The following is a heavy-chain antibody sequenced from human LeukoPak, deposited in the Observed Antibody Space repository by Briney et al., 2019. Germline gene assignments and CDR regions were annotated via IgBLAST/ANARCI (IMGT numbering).Heavy chain of an antibody. Sequence: GESLKISCKGSGYSFTSYWIGWVGQMPGKGLEWIGIIYPGDSDTRYSPSFQGQVTISADKSISTAYLQWSSLKASDTAMYYCAVLRITIFGVVSNDAFDIWGQGKMVTVSS. CDR1: GYSFTSYW. CDR2: IYPGDSDT. J-gene: IGHJ3*02. D-gene: IGHD3-3*01. CDR3: AVLRITIFGVVSNDAFDI. V-gene: IGHV5-51*01.